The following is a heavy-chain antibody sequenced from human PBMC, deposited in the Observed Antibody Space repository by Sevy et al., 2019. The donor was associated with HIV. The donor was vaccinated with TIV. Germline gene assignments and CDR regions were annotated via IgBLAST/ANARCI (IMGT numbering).Heavy chain of an antibody. J-gene: IGHJ4*02. CDR2: ISDSGGST. V-gene: IGHV3-23*01. D-gene: IGHD6-19*01. CDR1: GFTFSSYA. Sequence: GGSLRLSCAASGFTFSSYAMSWVRQAPGKGLEWVSAISDSGGSTYYSDSVKGRFTISRDNSKNTMYLQMNSLRAEDTAVYYCAKETGSSGWYSDYWGQGTLVTVSS. CDR3: AKETGSSGWYSDY.